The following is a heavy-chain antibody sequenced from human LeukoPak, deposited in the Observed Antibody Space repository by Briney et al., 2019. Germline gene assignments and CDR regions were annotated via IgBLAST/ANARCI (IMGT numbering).Heavy chain of an antibody. CDR2: FNHSGST. D-gene: IGHD2-15*01. Sequence: SETLSLTCAVYGGSFSGYYWSWIRQSPGKGLEWIGEFNHSGSTNYNPSLKSRVTISVDTSKNQFSLKLTSVTAADTAVYYCARVAVVVAATRGNPNKNWFDPWGQGTLVTVSS. J-gene: IGHJ5*02. CDR1: GGSFSGYY. V-gene: IGHV4-34*01. CDR3: ARVAVVVAATRGNPNKNWFDP.